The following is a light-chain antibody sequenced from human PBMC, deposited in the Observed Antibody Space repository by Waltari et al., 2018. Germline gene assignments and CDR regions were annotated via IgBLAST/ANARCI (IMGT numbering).Light chain of an antibody. V-gene: IGKV3D-15*01. CDR1: QCVGTY. CDR3: QQHSTWPPRT. J-gene: IGKJ2*02. CDR2: GAS. Sequence: EIVMTQSPATLSVSPGETATLSCRASQCVGTYLAWYQQKPGQPPRLLIYGASTRATGVPARFSGSGSGTDFSLTINSLQSEDSAIYYCQQHSTWPPRTFGQGTKLEIK.